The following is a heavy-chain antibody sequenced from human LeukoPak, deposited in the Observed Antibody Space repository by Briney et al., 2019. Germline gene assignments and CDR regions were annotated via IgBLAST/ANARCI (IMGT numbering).Heavy chain of an antibody. J-gene: IGHJ6*02. CDR2: IYYSGST. CDR3: ARTSRHFYGSGSNLTPWPADMDV. D-gene: IGHD3-10*01. CDR1: GGSIDSYY. Sequence: SETLSLTCTVSGGSIDSYYWTWIRQPPGKGLEWIGYIYYSGSTHYNPSLNSRVTISMDTSKNQFSLKLSSVTAADTAVYYCARTSRHFYGSGSNLTPWPADMDVWGQGTTVTVSS. V-gene: IGHV4-59*01.